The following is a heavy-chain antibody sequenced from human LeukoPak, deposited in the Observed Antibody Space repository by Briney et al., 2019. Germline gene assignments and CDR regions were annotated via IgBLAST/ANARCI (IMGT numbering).Heavy chain of an antibody. Sequence: GESLKISCKGSGYSFTHYWIGWVRQMPGKGLEWMGIIYPGDSDTRYSPSFQGQVTISADKSITTAYLQWSSLKASDTAMYYCARLTSSTVITTSYDWFDPWGQGTLVTVSS. CDR2: IYPGDSDT. J-gene: IGHJ5*02. D-gene: IGHD4-17*01. V-gene: IGHV5-51*01. CDR1: GYSFTHYW. CDR3: ARLTSSTVITTSYDWFDP.